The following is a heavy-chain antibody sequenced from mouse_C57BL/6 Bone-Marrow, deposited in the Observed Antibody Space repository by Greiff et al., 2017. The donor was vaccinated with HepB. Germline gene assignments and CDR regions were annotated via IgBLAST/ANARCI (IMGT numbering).Heavy chain of an antibody. CDR2: IRNKANNHAT. CDR3: TSYYYGSSYDYFDY. D-gene: IGHD1-1*01. CDR1: GFTFSDAW. J-gene: IGHJ2*01. Sequence: EVQGVESGGGLVQPGGSMKLSCAASGFTFSDAWMDWVRQSPEKGLEWVAEIRNKANNHATYYAESVKGRFTISRDDSKSIVYLQMNSLRSEDTGIYYCTSYYYGSSYDYFDYWGQGTTLTVSS. V-gene: IGHV6-6*01.